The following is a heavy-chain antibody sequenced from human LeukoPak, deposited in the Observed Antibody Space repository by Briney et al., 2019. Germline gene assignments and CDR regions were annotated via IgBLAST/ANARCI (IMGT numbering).Heavy chain of an antibody. V-gene: IGHV3-48*03. CDR3: AKTGRSSWYSYFDY. CDR2: ISSSSSTI. Sequence: GGSLRLSCAASGFTFRSYEMNWVRQAPGKGLEWVSYISSSSSTIYYADSVKGRFTISRDNSKNTLYLQMNSLRAEDTAVYYCAKTGRSSWYSYFDYWGQGTLVTVSS. J-gene: IGHJ4*02. D-gene: IGHD6-13*01. CDR1: GFTFRSYE.